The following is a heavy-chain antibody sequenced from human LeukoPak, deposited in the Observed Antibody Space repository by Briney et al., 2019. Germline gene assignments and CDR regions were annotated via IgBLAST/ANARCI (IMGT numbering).Heavy chain of an antibody. CDR3: ARVLNYYDSSGYYFSC. V-gene: IGHV3-30-3*01. D-gene: IGHD3-22*01. CDR1: GFTFSYYT. Sequence: GRSLRLSCAASGFTFSYYTMHWVRQAPGKGLEWVAVISYDGSNKYYADSVKGRFTISRDNSKNTLYLQMNSLRAEDTAVYYCARVLNYYDSSGYYFSCWGQGTLVTVSS. J-gene: IGHJ4*02. CDR2: ISYDGSNK.